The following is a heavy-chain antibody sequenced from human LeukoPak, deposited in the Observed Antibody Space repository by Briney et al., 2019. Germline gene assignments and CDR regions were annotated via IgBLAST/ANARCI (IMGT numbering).Heavy chain of an antibody. CDR1: GFTFSSYS. CDR3: ARAGGYSSSSDAFDI. J-gene: IGHJ3*02. CDR2: ISSSSSYI. V-gene: IGHV3-21*01. D-gene: IGHD6-6*01. Sequence: GGSLRLSCAASGFTFSSYSMNWVRQAPGKGLEWVSSISSSSSYIYYADSVKGRFTISRDNAKNSLYLQMNSLRAEDTAVYYCARAGGYSSSSDAFDIWGQGTMVTVSS.